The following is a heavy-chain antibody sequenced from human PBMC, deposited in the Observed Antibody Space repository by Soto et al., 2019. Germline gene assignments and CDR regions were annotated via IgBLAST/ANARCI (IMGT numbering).Heavy chain of an antibody. Sequence: EVQLVDAGGGLSQPGGSLRLICAASGLSVTANYMTWVRQAPGKGLEWIFIIYRGGDTYYADSLKGRAIIYRDGARNMVFLQMNSLTAEDAGVYYCPRRYDSETFDIWGRGTVVNVSS. D-gene: IGHD6-19*01. CDR3: PRRYDSETFDI. J-gene: IGHJ3*02. V-gene: IGHV3-53*01. CDR2: IYRGGDT. CDR1: GLSVTANY.